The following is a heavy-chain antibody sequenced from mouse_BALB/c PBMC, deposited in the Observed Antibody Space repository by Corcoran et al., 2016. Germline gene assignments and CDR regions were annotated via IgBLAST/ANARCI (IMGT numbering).Heavy chain of an antibody. D-gene: IGHD6-2*01. Sequence: EVQLQQSGAELVKPGASVKLSCTASGFNIKDTYMHWVKQRPEQGLEWIGRIDPANGNTKYDPKFQGKATMTADTSSNTVYLQLSSLTSEATAFYYGGRSREGNYVVSWGQGTTLTVSS. J-gene: IGHJ2*01. CDR3: GRSREGNYVVS. CDR2: IDPANGNT. CDR1: GFNIKDTY. V-gene: IGHV14-3*02.